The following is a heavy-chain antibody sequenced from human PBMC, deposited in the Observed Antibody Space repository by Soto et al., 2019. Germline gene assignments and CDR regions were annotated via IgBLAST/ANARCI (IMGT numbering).Heavy chain of an antibody. J-gene: IGHJ3*02. D-gene: IGHD1-1*01. CDR1: GGFVSSGSYY. CDR2: MSHSGGT. CDR3: ARVERGTATTVVAAFDI. Sequence: QVQLQQWGAGLLKPSETLSLTCAVYGGFVSSGSYYWSWIRQPPGKGLEWIGEMSHSGGTHFNPSLKGRVTISVDTSKNQFSLKMSSVTAADPALYYCARVERGTATTVVAAFDIWGPGTMVTVSS. V-gene: IGHV4-34*01.